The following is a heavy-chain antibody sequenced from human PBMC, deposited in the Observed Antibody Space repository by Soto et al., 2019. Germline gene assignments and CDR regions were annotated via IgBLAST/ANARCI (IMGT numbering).Heavy chain of an antibody. V-gene: IGHV4-30-2*06. J-gene: IGHJ5*02. CDR3: ATATLAYNWLDP. CDR2: IYHSGNT. CDR1: GGSVSSVGYS. D-gene: IGHD2-21*01. Sequence: TSETLSLTCGVSGGSVSSVGYSWSWIRQSPGKGLEWIGHIYHSGNTYYNPSLGSRVTTSMDRSNNQFSLQVHSVTAADTAVYYCATATLAYNWLDPWGLGTLVTVSS.